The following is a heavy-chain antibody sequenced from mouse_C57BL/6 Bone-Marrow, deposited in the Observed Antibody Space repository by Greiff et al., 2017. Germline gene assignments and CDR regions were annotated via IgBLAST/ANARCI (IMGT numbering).Heavy chain of an antibody. CDR2: INPNDGTT. D-gene: IGHD2-3*01. CDR3: ARREDDCYFPGFAY. V-gene: IGHV1-39*01. Sequence: QLQQSGPELVKPGASVKISCKASGYSFTDYNMNWVKQSNGQGLEWIGVINPNDGTTSYNQKFKGKATLTVDQSSSTAYMQLNSLTSEDSAVYYCARREDDCYFPGFAYWGQGTLVTVSA. CDR1: GYSFTDYN. J-gene: IGHJ3*01.